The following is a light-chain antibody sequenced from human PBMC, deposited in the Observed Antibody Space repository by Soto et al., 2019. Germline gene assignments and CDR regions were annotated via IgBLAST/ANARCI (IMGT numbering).Light chain of an antibody. CDR1: SSDVGSYDY. CDR3: SSYTGSSTFV. CDR2: DVN. Sequence: QSVLTQPASVSGSPGQSITISCTGTSSDVGSYDYVSWYQQLPGKAPKLLIYDVNNRPSGVSHRFSGSKSGNTASLTISGPQAEDEADYYCSSYTGSSTFVFGTGTKVTVL. J-gene: IGLJ1*01. V-gene: IGLV2-14*01.